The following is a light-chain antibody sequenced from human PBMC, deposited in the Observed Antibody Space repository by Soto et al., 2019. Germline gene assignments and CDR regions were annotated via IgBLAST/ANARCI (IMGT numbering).Light chain of an antibody. Sequence: ESGLTESPATVYCAPEKRATLSCRVSQSVSSYLAWYQQKPGQAPRLLIYDASNCVTGIPARFSGSASVTAFPLTICCVHPADFAFSHCLERRKWPPHTFGAGTKVDIK. CDR2: DAS. V-gene: IGKV3-11*01. CDR1: QSVSSY. J-gene: IGKJ4*01. CDR3: LERRKWPPHT.